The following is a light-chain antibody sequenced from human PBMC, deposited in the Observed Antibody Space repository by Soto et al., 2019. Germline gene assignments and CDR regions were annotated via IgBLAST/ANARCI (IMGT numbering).Light chain of an antibody. Sequence: QMTQSPSSLSASVGARVTITCRASQTIRTSLNWYQQKPEKAPKLLIYDASTLQSGVPSRFSGTGSATDFTLTISSLQPEDFAIYYCQQSYTTPRTFGQGTKVEV. CDR1: QTIRTS. CDR3: QQSYTTPRT. CDR2: DAS. J-gene: IGKJ1*01. V-gene: IGKV1-39*01.